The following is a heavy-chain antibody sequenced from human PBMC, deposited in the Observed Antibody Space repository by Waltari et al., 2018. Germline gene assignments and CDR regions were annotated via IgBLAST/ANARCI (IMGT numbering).Heavy chain of an antibody. Sequence: QVQLVQSGAEVKKPGSSVKVSCKASGGTFSSYAISWVRQAPGQGLEWRGGIIPSFGTANDAQKFQGRVTITADESTSTAYMELSSLRSEDTAVYYCARCPRGAVAGYFDYWGQGTLVTVSS. V-gene: IGHV1-69*01. D-gene: IGHD6-19*01. J-gene: IGHJ4*02. CDR2: IIPSFGTA. CDR1: GGTFSSYA. CDR3: ARCPRGAVAGYFDY.